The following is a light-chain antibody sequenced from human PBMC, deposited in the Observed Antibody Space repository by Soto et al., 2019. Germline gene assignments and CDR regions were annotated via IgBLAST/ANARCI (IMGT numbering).Light chain of an antibody. J-gene: IGLJ3*02. CDR1: SSNIGAGYD. V-gene: IGLV1-40*01. CDR2: GNS. CDR3: QSYDSSLSGYWV. Sequence: QSVLTQPPSVSGAPGQRGTISCTGSSSNIGAGYDVHGYQQLPGTAPKLLIYGNSNRPSGVPDRFSGSKSGTSASLAITGLQAEDEADYYCQSYDSSLSGYWVFGGGTKLTVL.